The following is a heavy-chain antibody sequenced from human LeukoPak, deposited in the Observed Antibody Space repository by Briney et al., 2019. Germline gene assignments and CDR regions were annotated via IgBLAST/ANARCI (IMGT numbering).Heavy chain of an antibody. J-gene: IGHJ5*02. CDR2: INPNSGGT. CDR3: ARTQGRDTAMVTYAYNWFDP. Sequence: ASVKVSCKASGYTFTGYYMHWVQQAPGQGLEWMGRINPNSGGTNYAQKFQGRVTMTRDKSISTAYMELSRLRSDDTAVYYCARTQGRDTAMVTYAYNWFDPWGQGTLVTVSS. V-gene: IGHV1-2*06. CDR1: GYTFTGYY. D-gene: IGHD5-18*01.